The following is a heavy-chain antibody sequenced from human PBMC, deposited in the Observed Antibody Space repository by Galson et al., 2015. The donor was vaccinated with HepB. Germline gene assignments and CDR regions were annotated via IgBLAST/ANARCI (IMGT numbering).Heavy chain of an antibody. CDR2: IWYDGSNK. V-gene: IGHV3-33*01. Sequence: SLRLSCAASGFTFSSYGMHWVRQAPGKGLEWVAVIWYDGSNKYYADSVKGRFTISRDNSKNTLYLQMNSLRAEDTAVYYCARDFSSSAGFDPWGQGTLVTVSS. J-gene: IGHJ5*02. CDR3: ARDFSSSAGFDP. CDR1: GFTFSSYG. D-gene: IGHD6-6*01.